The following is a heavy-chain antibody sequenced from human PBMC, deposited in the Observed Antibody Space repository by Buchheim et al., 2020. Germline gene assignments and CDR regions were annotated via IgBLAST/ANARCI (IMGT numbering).Heavy chain of an antibody. J-gene: IGHJ6*02. CDR3: ARVVGYSYGESAEVGMDV. CDR1: GGSISSGGYS. D-gene: IGHD5-18*01. V-gene: IGHV4-30-2*01. CDR2: IFHSGST. Sequence: QLQLQESGSGLVKPSQTLSLTCAVSGGSISSGGYSWSWIRQPPGKGLEWIGSIFHSGSTYYNPSLKSRVTIAVDSSKNQFSLKLSSVTAADTAVYYCARVVGYSYGESAEVGMDVWGQGTT.